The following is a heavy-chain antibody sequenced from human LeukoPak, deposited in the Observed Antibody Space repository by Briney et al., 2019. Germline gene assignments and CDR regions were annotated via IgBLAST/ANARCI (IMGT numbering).Heavy chain of an antibody. CDR3: ARDWRFGELLYS. V-gene: IGHV3-53*01. CDR2: IYSGGST. CDR1: GFTVSSNY. J-gene: IGHJ4*02. D-gene: IGHD3-10*01. Sequence: GGSLRLSCAASGFTVSSNYMNWVRQAPGKGLEWVSLIYSGGSTYYADSVKGRFTISRDNSKNTLYLQMNSLRAEDTAVYYCARDWRFGELLYSWGQGTLVTVSS.